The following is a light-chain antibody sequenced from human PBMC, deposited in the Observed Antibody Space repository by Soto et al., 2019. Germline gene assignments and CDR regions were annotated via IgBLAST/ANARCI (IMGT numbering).Light chain of an antibody. CDR1: QSISSY. CDR2: AAS. Sequence: DIQMPQSPSSLSASVGDRVTITCRASQSISSYLNWYQQKPGKAPKLLIYAASSWQSGVPSRFSGSGSGTAFTLTISSLQPEDFATYYCQQSYSTPRTFGQGTKVEIK. CDR3: QQSYSTPRT. J-gene: IGKJ1*01. V-gene: IGKV1-39*01.